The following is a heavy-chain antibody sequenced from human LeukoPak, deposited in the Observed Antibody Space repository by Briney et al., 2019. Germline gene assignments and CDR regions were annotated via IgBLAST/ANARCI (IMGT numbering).Heavy chain of an antibody. Sequence: ASVKVSCKASGGTFSSYAISWVRQAPGQGLEWMGGIIPIFGTANYAQKFQGRVTITADESTSTAYMELGSLRSEDTAVYYCARDLDRYSYGYATWGQGTLVTVSS. J-gene: IGHJ5*02. CDR3: ARDLDRYSYGYAT. D-gene: IGHD5-18*01. V-gene: IGHV1-69*01. CDR2: IIPIFGTA. CDR1: GGTFSSYA.